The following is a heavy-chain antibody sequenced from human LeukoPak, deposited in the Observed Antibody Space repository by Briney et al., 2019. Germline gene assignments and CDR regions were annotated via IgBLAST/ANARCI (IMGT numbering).Heavy chain of an antibody. CDR3: ARLGYCSGGSCYPGWFDP. J-gene: IGHJ5*02. D-gene: IGHD2-15*01. CDR2: INHSGST. Sequence: SETLSLTCAVYGGSFSGYYWSWIRQPPGKGLEWIGEINHSGSTNYNPSLKSRVTISVDTSKNQFSLKIRSVAAADTAVYYCARLGYCSGGSCYPGWFDPWGQGTLVTVSS. CDR1: GGSFSGYY. V-gene: IGHV4-34*01.